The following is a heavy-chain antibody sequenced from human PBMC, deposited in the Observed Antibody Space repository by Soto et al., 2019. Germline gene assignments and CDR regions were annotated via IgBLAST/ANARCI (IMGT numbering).Heavy chain of an antibody. J-gene: IGHJ3*02. CDR2: IYYSGTT. CDR3: ARVSTYCSGGSCYFDAFDI. CDR1: GGSISSGGYY. D-gene: IGHD2-15*01. V-gene: IGHV4-31*03. Sequence: SETLSLTCTVSGGSISSGGYYWSWIRQHPGKGLEWNGYIYYSGTTYHKPSLKSRVNISIDTSKNQFSLKLSSVTAADTAVYYCARVSTYCSGGSCYFDAFDIWGQGTMVTVSS.